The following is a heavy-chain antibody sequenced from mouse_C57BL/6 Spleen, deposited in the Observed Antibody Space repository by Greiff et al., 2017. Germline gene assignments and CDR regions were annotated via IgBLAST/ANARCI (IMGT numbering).Heavy chain of an antibody. CDR1: GYTFTSYW. V-gene: IGHV1-52*01. Sequence: QVQLQQPGAELVRPGSSVKLSCKASGYTFTSYWMHWVKQRPIQGLEWIGNIDPSDSETHYNQKFKDKATLTVDKSSSTAYMQLSSRTSEDSSVYYRAREGYWYFDVWGTGTTVTVSS. CDR2: IDPSDSET. CDR3: AREGYWYFDV. J-gene: IGHJ1*03.